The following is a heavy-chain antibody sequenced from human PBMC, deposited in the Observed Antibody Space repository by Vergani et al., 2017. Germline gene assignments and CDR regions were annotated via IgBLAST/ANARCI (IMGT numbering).Heavy chain of an antibody. Sequence: EVQLEESGGGLVLPGRCLRLSCVASGFTSAGYAMHWVRQAPGKGLEWVSGISWNSNSIGYADSVKGRFTISRDNAKNSLYLQMNSLRAEDTALYYCAKDLGTSSGGGWFDPWGQGTLVTVSS. CDR1: GFTSAGYA. J-gene: IGHJ5*02. D-gene: IGHD6-6*01. V-gene: IGHV3-9*02. CDR2: ISWNSNSI. CDR3: AKDLGTSSGGGWFDP.